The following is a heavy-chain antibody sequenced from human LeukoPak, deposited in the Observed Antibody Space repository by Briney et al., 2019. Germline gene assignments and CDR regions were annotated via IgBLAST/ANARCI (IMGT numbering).Heavy chain of an antibody. CDR1: GFTFSSYA. V-gene: IGHV3-23*01. Sequence: GGSLRLSCAASGFTFSSYAMSWVRQAPGKGREWVSAISGSGGSTYYADSVKGRFTISRDNSKNTLYLQMNSLRAEDTAVYYCAKDLELRFLEWLRPFDYWGQGTLVTVSS. J-gene: IGHJ4*02. CDR2: ISGSGGST. D-gene: IGHD3-3*01. CDR3: AKDLELRFLEWLRPFDY.